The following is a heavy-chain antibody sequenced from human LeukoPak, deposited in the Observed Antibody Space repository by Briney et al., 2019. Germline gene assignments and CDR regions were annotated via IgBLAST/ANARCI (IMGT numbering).Heavy chain of an antibody. CDR3: AKQLGYCSDGSCYFPY. D-gene: IGHD2-15*01. Sequence: GGSLRLSCAASGFTFSSYGMHWVRQAPGRGLEWVSAISNNGGYTYYADSVQGRFTISRDNSKSTLCLQMNSLRAEDTAVYYCAKQLGYCSDGSCYFPYWGQGTLVTVSS. CDR2: ISNNGGYT. CDR1: GFTFSSYG. J-gene: IGHJ4*02. V-gene: IGHV3-23*01.